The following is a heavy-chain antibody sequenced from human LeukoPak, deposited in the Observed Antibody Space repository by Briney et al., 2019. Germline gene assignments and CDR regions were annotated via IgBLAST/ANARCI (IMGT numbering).Heavy chain of an antibody. V-gene: IGHV3-30*02. J-gene: IGHJ6*03. CDR2: IRYDGSNK. CDR3: AKDQKGWPRGYYYYYMDV. Sequence: PPGGSLRLSCAASGFTFSSYGMHWVRQAPGKGLEWVAFIRYDGSNKYYADSVKGRFTISRDNSKNTLYLQMNSLRAEDTAVYYCAKDQKGWPRGYYYYYMDVWGKGTTVTVSS. D-gene: IGHD3-10*01. CDR1: GFTFSSYG.